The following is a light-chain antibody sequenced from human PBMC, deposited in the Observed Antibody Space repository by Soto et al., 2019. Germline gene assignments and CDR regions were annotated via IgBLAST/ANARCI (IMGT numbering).Light chain of an antibody. CDR3: QQDGSSPLT. V-gene: IGKV3-20*01. CDR1: QSVSSNY. Sequence: EAGFPQCRANVPSLLCENLTRSGKASQSVSSNYLAWYQQKPGQAPKVLIYRASIRATGIPDRFTGIGSGTAFSLTIRRLGPADFAVHYCQQDGSSPLTFGGGTKVDIK. J-gene: IGKJ4*01. CDR2: RAS.